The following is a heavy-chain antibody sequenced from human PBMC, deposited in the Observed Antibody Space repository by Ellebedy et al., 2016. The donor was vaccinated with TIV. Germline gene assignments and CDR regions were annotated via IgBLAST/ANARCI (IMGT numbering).Heavy chain of an antibody. V-gene: IGHV3-23*01. Sequence: PGGSLRLSCVASGLTFTTNAMAWVRRVPGKGLEWVSTITASGDDTFYADSVRGRFIISRDTSKNTLFLQMNSLRAEDTAVYHCANSNRFDYWGQGTLVTVSS. CDR2: ITASGDDT. CDR1: GLTFTTNA. D-gene: IGHD1-14*01. J-gene: IGHJ4*02. CDR3: ANSNRFDY.